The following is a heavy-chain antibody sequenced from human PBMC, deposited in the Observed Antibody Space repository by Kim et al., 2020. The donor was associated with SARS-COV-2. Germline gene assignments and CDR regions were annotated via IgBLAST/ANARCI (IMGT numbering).Heavy chain of an antibody. J-gene: IGHJ3*02. V-gene: IGHV3-30*18. CDR1: GFTFSSYG. D-gene: IGHD3-9*01. CDR3: AKGYKDRYFDWLLFPDAFDI. CDR2: ISYDGSNK. Sequence: GGSLRLSCAASGFTFSSYGMHWVRQAPGKGLEWVAVISYDGSNKYYADSVKGRFTISRDNSKNTLYLQMNSLRAEDTAVYYCAKGYKDRYFDWLLFPDAFDIWGQGTMVTVSS.